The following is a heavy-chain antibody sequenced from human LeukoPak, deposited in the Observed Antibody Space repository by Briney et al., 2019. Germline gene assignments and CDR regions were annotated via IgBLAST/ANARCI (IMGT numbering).Heavy chain of an antibody. CDR2: IRYDGSNK. CDR3: AGNIVVVPAASQPMAFDI. D-gene: IGHD2-2*01. CDR1: GFTFSSYG. V-gene: IGHV3-30*02. J-gene: IGHJ3*02. Sequence: PGGSLRLSCAASGFTFSSYGMHWVRQAPGKGLEWVAFIRYDGSNKYYADSVKGRFTISRDNSKNTLYLQVNSLRAEDTAVYYCAGNIVVVPAASQPMAFDIWGQGTMVTVSS.